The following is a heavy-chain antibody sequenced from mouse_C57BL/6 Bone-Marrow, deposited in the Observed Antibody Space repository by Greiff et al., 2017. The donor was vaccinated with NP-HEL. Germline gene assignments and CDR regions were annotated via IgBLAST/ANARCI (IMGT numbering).Heavy chain of an antibody. V-gene: IGHV1-81*01. CDR2: IYPRSGNT. Sequence: VQLQESGAELARPGASVKLSCKASGYTFTSYGISWVKQSTGQGLEWIGEIYPRSGNTYYNEKFKGKATLTADKSSSTAYMELRSLTSEDSAVYFCARYDYDSWFAYWGQGTLVTVSA. CDR3: ARYDYDSWFAY. J-gene: IGHJ3*01. D-gene: IGHD2-4*01. CDR1: GYTFTSYG.